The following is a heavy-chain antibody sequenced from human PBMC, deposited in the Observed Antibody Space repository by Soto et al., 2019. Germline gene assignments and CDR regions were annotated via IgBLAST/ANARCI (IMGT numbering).Heavy chain of an antibody. D-gene: IGHD2-15*01. CDR1: GLTFSSYA. CDR3: AKGEIAAYYYFDY. Sequence: LRLSCAASGLTFSSYAMSWVRQAPGKGLEWVSAISGSGGSTYYADSVKGRFTISRDNSKNTLYLQMNSLRAEDTAVYYCAKGEIAAYYYFDYWGQGTLVTVSS. J-gene: IGHJ4*02. CDR2: ISGSGGST. V-gene: IGHV3-23*01.